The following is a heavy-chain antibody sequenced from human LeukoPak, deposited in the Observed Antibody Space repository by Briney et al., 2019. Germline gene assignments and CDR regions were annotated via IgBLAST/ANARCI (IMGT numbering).Heavy chain of an antibody. J-gene: IGHJ4*02. CDR1: GFTFNQYW. D-gene: IGHD4-11*01. Sequence: PGGSLRLSCVASGFTFNQYWMHWVRHAPGAGLEWVSRLRTDGGRTNYADSVKGRFTISRDNARNTVYLQMNSLRVEDTAVYYCARDHPGSNSLDYWDQGALVTVSS. CDR3: ARDHPGSNSLDY. V-gene: IGHV3-74*01. CDR2: LRTDGGRT.